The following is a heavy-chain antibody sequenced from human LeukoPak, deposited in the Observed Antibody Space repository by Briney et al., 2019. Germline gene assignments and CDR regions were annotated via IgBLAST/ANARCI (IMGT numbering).Heavy chain of an antibody. V-gene: IGHV1-18*01. CDR2: ISAYNGNT. CDR1: GYTFTSYG. J-gene: IGHJ5*02. D-gene: IGHD2-2*01. Sequence: ASVKVSCKASGYTFTSYGFSWVRQAPGQGLEWMGWISAYNGNTHYAQKLQDRVTMTTDTSTSTAYMELRSLRSDDTAVYYCARELTSSSTSRTKSNNWFDPWGQGTLVTVTS. CDR3: ARELTSSSTSRTKSNNWFDP.